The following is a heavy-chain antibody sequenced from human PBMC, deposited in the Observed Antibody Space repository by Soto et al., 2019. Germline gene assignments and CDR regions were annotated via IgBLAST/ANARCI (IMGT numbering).Heavy chain of an antibody. D-gene: IGHD3-10*01. CDR3: ARGGVLLWFGEPLDY. Sequence: QVQLVQSGAEVKKPGASVKVSCKASGYTFTRYGFTWGRQAPGQGLEWMGWISGYSGNTNYAPNLRGRVTMTTDTSTSTAYMELRSLRSDDTVVYYCARGGVLLWFGEPLDYWGQGTLVTVSS. J-gene: IGHJ4*02. V-gene: IGHV1-18*01. CDR2: ISGYSGNT. CDR1: GYTFTRYG.